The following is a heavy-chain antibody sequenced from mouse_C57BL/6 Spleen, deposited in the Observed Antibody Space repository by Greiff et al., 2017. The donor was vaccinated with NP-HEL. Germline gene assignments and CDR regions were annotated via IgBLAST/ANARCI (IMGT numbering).Heavy chain of an antibody. CDR2: ISYDGSN. D-gene: IGHD2-1*01. Sequence: EVKLVESGPGLVKPSQSLSLTCAVTGYSITSGYYWNWIRQFPGNKLEWMGYISYDGSNNYNPSLKNRISITRDTAKNQFFLKLNSVNTEDTATDYCARDGGNLLWYFDVWGTGTTLTVSS. V-gene: IGHV3-6*01. CDR1: GYSITSGYY. CDR3: ARDGGNLLWYFDV. J-gene: IGHJ1*03.